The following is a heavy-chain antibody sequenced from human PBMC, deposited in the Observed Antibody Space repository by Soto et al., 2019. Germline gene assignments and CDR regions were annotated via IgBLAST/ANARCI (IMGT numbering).Heavy chain of an antibody. CDR2: ITDGLTK. Sequence: PGGSLRLSCAASGFSFSNYNMNWVRQAPGKGLERVAHITDGLTKHYADFVRGRFTISRDNAKNSLYLELTDLRDDDTAVYYCARDTSHGVTIGGLDSWGQGTLVTVSS. V-gene: IGHV3-48*02. CDR1: GFSFSNYN. D-gene: IGHD3-16*01. J-gene: IGHJ4*02. CDR3: ARDTSHGVTIGGLDS.